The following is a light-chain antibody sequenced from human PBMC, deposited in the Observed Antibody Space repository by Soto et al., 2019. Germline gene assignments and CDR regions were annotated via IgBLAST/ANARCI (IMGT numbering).Light chain of an antibody. CDR3: QQYGSSPEWT. CDR1: QSVSSSY. CDR2: GAS. J-gene: IGKJ1*01. V-gene: IGKV3-20*01. Sequence: EIVLTQFPGTLSLSLGERATLSCRAIQSVSSSYLAWYQQKFGQAPRLLIHGASSRATGIPDRFSGSGSGTDFTLTISRLEPEDFAVYYCQQYGSSPEWTFGQGTKVDIK.